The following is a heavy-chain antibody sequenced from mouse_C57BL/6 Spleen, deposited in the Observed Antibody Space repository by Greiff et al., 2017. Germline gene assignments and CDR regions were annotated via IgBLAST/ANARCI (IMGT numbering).Heavy chain of an antibody. CDR2: IDPSDSAT. Sequence: QVQLQQPGAELVRPGSSVKLSCKASGYTFTSYWMHWVKQRPIQGLEWIGNIDPSDSATHYNQKFKDKATLTVDKSSSTAYMQLSSLTSEDSAVYYCARSPGVAPIAYWGQGTLVTVSA. D-gene: IGHD1-1*02. V-gene: IGHV1-52*01. CDR1: GYTFTSYW. CDR3: ARSPGVAPIAY. J-gene: IGHJ3*01.